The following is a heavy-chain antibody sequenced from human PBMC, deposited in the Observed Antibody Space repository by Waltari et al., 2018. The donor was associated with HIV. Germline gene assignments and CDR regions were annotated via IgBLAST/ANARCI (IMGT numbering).Heavy chain of an antibody. CDR3: ARLSEIYSRSSGAFDY. V-gene: IGHV1-69*01. J-gene: IGHJ4*02. D-gene: IGHD6-6*01. CDR1: GGTFSSYA. CDR2: IIPIFGTA. Sequence: QVQLVQSGAEVKKPGSSVKVSCKASGGTFSSYAITWVRQAPGQGLEWMGGIIPIFGTATYAQNFQCRVTITADESTSTAYMELSSLRSEDTAVYYCARLSEIYSRSSGAFDYWGQGTLVTVSS.